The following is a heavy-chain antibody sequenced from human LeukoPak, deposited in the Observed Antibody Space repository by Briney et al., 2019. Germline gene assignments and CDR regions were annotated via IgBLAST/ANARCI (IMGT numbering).Heavy chain of an antibody. V-gene: IGHV3-23*01. D-gene: IGHD3-22*01. Sequence: AGSLRLSCAASGFTFSSYAMSWVRPAPGKGLEWVSAICGSGGSTYYADSVKGRFTISRDNSKNTLYLQMNSLRAEDTAVYYCAKVGRITMIVVVMDHFDYWGQGTLVTVSS. CDR2: ICGSGGST. J-gene: IGHJ4*02. CDR1: GFTFSSYA. CDR3: AKVGRITMIVVVMDHFDY.